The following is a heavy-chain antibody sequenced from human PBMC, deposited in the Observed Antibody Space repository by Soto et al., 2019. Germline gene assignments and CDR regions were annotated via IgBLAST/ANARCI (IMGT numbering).Heavy chain of an antibody. D-gene: IGHD5-12*01. CDR1: GGSISSYY. CDR2: IFYSGST. CDR3: ARGRGHSGYGTEGLFDY. V-gene: IGHV4-59*08. Sequence: QVQLHHSGPGLVKPSETLSLTCTVSGGSISSYYWSWIREPPGKGLEWIGYIFYSGSTNYNPSLKSRVTISIGTSKKQFSLKLSSVTAADTAVYYCARGRGHSGYGTEGLFDYWGQGTPVTLSS. J-gene: IGHJ4*02.